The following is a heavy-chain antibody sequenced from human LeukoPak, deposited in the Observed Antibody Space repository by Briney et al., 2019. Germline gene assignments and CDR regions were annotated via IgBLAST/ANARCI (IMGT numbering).Heavy chain of an antibody. CDR3: ARGPYSSGWYDNNWFDP. Sequence: GESLKISCKGSGYSFTSYWIGWVRQMPGKGLEWMGIIYPGDSDTRYSPSFQGQVTISADKSISTAYLQWSSLKASDTAMYYCARGPYSSGWYDNNWFDPWGQGTLVIVSS. CDR1: GYSFTSYW. J-gene: IGHJ5*02. CDR2: IYPGDSDT. D-gene: IGHD6-19*01. V-gene: IGHV5-51*01.